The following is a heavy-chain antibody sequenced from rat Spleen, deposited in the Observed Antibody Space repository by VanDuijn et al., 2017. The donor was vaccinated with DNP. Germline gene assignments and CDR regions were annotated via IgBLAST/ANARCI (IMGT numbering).Heavy chain of an antibody. CDR1: GFTFSNYY. CDR3: ATFITTTYNWFAS. J-gene: IGHJ3*01. D-gene: IGHD1-10*01. CDR2: IFTSGSRA. V-gene: IGHV5-25*01. Sequence: EVQLVESGGGLVQPGRSLKLSCAASGFTFSNYYMAWVRQAPKKGLEWVATIFTSGSRAFYSDSVEGRFTVFRDNAKSTLYLQMDSLRSEDTATYYCATFITTTYNWFASWGQGILVTVS.